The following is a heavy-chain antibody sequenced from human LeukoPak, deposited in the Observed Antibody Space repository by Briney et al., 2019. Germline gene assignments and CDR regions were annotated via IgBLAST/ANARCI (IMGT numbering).Heavy chain of an antibody. V-gene: IGHV3-23*01. D-gene: IGHD3-22*01. J-gene: IGHJ5*02. Sequence: GGSLRLSCAASGFTFNTYGMSWVRQAPGKGLEWVSATSGGGGSTFYADSVKGRFTISRDNSTNTLWLQINSLRAADTAMYYCARADYYDAGFDPWGQRTLVTVSS. CDR3: ARADYYDAGFDP. CDR1: GFTFNTYG. CDR2: TSGGGGST.